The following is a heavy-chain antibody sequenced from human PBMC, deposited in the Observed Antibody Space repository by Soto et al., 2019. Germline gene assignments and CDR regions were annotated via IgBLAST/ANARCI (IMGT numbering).Heavy chain of an antibody. Sequence: QVQLQESGPGLVKPSETLSLTCTVSGGSVSNTEYYWSWIRQPPGKGLEWIGYIYYSWSTFYSPSLLSRVTISLDTSKNQFSLKLSSVTAADTGVYYCANLRFRSSQPFDYWGQGTLVTVSS. D-gene: IGHD6-6*01. CDR3: ANLRFRSSQPFDY. J-gene: IGHJ4*02. CDR1: GGSVSNTEYY. CDR2: IYYSWST. V-gene: IGHV4-61*08.